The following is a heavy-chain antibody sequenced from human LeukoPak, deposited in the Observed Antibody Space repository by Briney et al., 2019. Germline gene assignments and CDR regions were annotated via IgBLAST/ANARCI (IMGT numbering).Heavy chain of an antibody. CDR2: IIPIFGTA. CDR1: GGTFSSYA. CDR3: ARYGYSYGQDDFDY. D-gene: IGHD5-18*01. J-gene: IGHJ4*02. Sequence: SVKVSCKASGGTFSSYAISWVRQAPGPGLEWMGGIIPIFGTANYAQKFQGRVTITADESTSTAYMELSSLRSEDTAVYYCARYGYSYGQDDFDYWGQGTLVTVSS. V-gene: IGHV1-69*01.